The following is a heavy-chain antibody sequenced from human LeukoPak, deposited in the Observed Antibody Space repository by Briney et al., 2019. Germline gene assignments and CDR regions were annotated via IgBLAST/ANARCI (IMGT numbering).Heavy chain of an antibody. CDR1: GYTFTSYD. V-gene: IGHV1-8*01. J-gene: IGHJ6*02. D-gene: IGHD2-2*01. CDR3: ARDCSSTSCYYYYYYYGMDV. CDR2: MNPNSGNT. Sequence: ASVKVSCKASGYTFTSYDINWVRQATGQGLEWMGWMNPNSGNTGYAQKFQGRVTMTRNTSISTAYMELSSLRSEDTAVYYCARDCSSTSCYYYYYYYGMDVWGQGTTVTVSS.